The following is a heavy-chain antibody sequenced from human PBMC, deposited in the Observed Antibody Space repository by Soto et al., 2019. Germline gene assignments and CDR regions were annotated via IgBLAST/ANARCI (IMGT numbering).Heavy chain of an antibody. J-gene: IGHJ4*02. D-gene: IGHD2-2*01. CDR1: GYTLTELS. V-gene: IGHV1-24*01. CDR3: ATAGYSTRKYFDY. Sequence: ASVKVSCKVSGYTLTELSMHWVRQAPGKGLEWMGGFDPEDGETIYAQKFQGRVTMTGDTSTDTAYMELSSLRSEDTAVYYCATAGYSTRKYFDYWGQGTLVTVS. CDR2: FDPEDGET.